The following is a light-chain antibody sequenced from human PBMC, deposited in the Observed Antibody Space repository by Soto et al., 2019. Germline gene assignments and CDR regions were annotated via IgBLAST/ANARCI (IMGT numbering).Light chain of an antibody. CDR3: SSYTSSSTYV. CDR1: SRDVGGYNY. V-gene: IGLV2-14*01. Sequence: QSVLTQPASVSGSPGQSITISCTGTSRDVGGYNYVSWYQQHPGKAPKLMIYEVSYRPSGVSNRFSGSKSGNTASLTISGLQAEDEADYSCSSYTSSSTYVFGNGTKVTVL. CDR2: EVS. J-gene: IGLJ1*01.